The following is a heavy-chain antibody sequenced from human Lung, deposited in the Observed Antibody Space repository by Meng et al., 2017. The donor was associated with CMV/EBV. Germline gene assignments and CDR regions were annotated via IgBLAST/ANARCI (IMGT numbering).Heavy chain of an antibody. CDR3: ARGKQDAWELLAY. V-gene: IGHV4-4*02. CDR1: GVSISSNIR. CDR2: IDDSGST. J-gene: IGHJ4*02. Sequence: QVPLPESGPGLGKPSGTLSLTCGVSGVSISSNIRWTWVRQPPGKGLEWIGDIDDSGSTNYNPSLNSRISISLDKSKNHFSLKVNSVTAADTAVYYCARGKQDAWELLAYWGQGALVTVSS. D-gene: IGHD1-26*01.